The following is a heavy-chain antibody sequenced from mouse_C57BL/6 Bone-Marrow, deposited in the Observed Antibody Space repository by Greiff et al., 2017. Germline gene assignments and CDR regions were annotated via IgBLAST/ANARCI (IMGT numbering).Heavy chain of an antibody. Sequence: QVQLQQSGAELVRPGTSVKVSCKAFGYAFTSYLIEWVKQRPGQGLEWIGVINPGSGGTNYNEKFKGKATLTADKSSSTAYMQLSSLTSEDSAVYFCARSKNWDSWFAYWGQGTLVTVSA. D-gene: IGHD4-1*01. CDR2: INPGSGGT. V-gene: IGHV1-54*01. CDR1: GYAFTSYL. J-gene: IGHJ3*01. CDR3: ARSKNWDSWFAY.